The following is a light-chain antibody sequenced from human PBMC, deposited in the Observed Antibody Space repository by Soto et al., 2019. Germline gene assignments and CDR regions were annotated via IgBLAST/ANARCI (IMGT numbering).Light chain of an antibody. Sequence: QSVLTQPASVSGSPGQSITISCTGTSSDVGGYNFVSWYQQHPGKAPRLIIYEVSSRPSGVSYRFSGSKSGNTASLTISGLQPQDEADYYCSSYTLRNTLVLFGGGTQLTVL. J-gene: IGLJ3*02. CDR2: EVS. V-gene: IGLV2-14*01. CDR1: SSDVGGYNF. CDR3: SSYTLRNTLVL.